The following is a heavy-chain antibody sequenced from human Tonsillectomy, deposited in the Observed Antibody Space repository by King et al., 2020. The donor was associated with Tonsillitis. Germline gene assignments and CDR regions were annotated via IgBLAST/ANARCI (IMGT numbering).Heavy chain of an antibody. Sequence: VQLQESGPGLVKPLETLSLTCTFSGGSVRSGGCYCSRIRQAPGKGLVWVWYIYFSGCTNNNPSLKSRVSTSIDTSKNQFSLKLSSVTAADTAVYYCARGSAVVKNGMDVWGQGTTVTVSS. CDR1: GGSVRSGGCY. CDR2: IYFSGCT. CDR3: ARGSAVVKNGMDV. D-gene: IGHD4-23*01. J-gene: IGHJ6*02. V-gene: IGHV4-61*08.